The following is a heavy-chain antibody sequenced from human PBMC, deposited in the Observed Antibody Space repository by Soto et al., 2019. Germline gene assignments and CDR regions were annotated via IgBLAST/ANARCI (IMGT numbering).Heavy chain of an antibody. V-gene: IGHV3-23*01. CDR2: ISVSGGST. D-gene: IGHD2-8*01. CDR1: GFTFSSYA. J-gene: IGHJ4*02. CDR3: AKDPRLLMVYAQDFDY. Sequence: PGGSLRLSCAASGFTFSSYAMSWVRQAPGKGLEWVSAISVSGGSTYYADSVKGRFTISRDNSKNTLYLQMNSLRAEDTAVYYCAKDPRLLMVYAQDFDYWGQGTLVTVSS.